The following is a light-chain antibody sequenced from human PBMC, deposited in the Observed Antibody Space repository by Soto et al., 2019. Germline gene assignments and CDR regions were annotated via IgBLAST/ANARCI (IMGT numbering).Light chain of an antibody. J-gene: IGLJ1*01. CDR2: DVS. V-gene: IGLV2-14*01. CDR1: SSDVGGYNY. Sequence: ALTQPASVAGSPGQSITISCTGTSSDVGGYNYVSWYQQHPGKAPKLMIYDVSNRPSGVSNRFSGSKSGNTASLTISGLQAEDEADYYCSSYTSSSTLWVFGTGTKVTVL. CDR3: SSYTSSSTLWV.